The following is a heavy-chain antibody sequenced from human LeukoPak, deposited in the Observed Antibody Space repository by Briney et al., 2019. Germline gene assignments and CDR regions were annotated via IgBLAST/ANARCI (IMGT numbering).Heavy chain of an antibody. CDR2: ISYDGSNK. Sequence: GGSLRLSCAASGFTFSSYAMHWVRQAPGKGLEWVAVISYDGSNKYYADSVKGRFTISRDNSKSTLYLQMNSLRAEDTAVYYCVKGVGATTGYWGQGTLVTVSS. CDR1: GFTFSSYA. J-gene: IGHJ4*02. D-gene: IGHD1-26*01. V-gene: IGHV3-30-3*01. CDR3: VKGVGATTGY.